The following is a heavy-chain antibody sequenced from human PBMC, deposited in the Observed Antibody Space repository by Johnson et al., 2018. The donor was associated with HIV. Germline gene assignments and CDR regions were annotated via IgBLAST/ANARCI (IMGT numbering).Heavy chain of an antibody. CDR1: GFTFSSYV. CDR3: ARQSPRSFDI. V-gene: IGHV3-30-3*01. Sequence: QVQLVESGGGVVQPGRSLRLSCAASGFTFSSYVMHWVRQAPGKGLEWVAIISYDGSNKYYADSVKGRFTISRDNSKNTLYLQMSSLGAEDTAVYYCARQSPRSFDIWGQGTMVTVSS. J-gene: IGHJ3*02. CDR2: ISYDGSNK.